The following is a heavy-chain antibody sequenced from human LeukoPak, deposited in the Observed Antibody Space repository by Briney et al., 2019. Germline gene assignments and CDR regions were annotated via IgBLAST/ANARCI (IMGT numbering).Heavy chain of an antibody. CDR2: INPSGGST. J-gene: IGHJ6*02. V-gene: IGHV1-46*01. CDR3: ARSAAGAGTSIHYYYYYGMDV. Sequence: ASVKVSCKASGYTFTSYYMHWVRQAPGQGLEWMGIINPSGGSTSYAQKFQGRVTMTRDTSTSTVYMELSSLRSEDTAVYYCARSAAGAGTSIHYYYYYGMDVWGQGTTVTVS. D-gene: IGHD6-13*01. CDR1: GYTFTSYY.